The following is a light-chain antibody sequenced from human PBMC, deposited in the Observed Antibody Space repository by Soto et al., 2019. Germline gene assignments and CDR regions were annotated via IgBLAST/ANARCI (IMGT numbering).Light chain of an antibody. J-gene: IGKJ2*01. Sequence: IVLTQSPGTLSLSPGERATLSCRASQSVSSSYLAWYQQKPGQAPRLLIDGASSRATGIPDRFSGSGSGTDFTLTISRLEPEDFAVYYCQQYGSSPPRYTFGQGTKLEIK. CDR2: GAS. CDR1: QSVSSSY. V-gene: IGKV3-20*01. CDR3: QQYGSSPPRYT.